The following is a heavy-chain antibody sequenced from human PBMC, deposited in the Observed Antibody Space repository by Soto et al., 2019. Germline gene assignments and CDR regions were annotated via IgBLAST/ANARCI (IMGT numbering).Heavy chain of an antibody. V-gene: IGHV3-30-3*01. CDR1: GFSFSIHA. D-gene: IGHD3-22*01. CDR3: ASGAAFYYDTSRY. J-gene: IGHJ4*02. Sequence: QVELVESGGGVVQSGGSLRLSCAAPGFSFSIHALHWLRQAPGEGLEWVAVMSPNGDNQYYADSVKGRFTISRDTSKSTLSLQMTSLRPEDTAVYYCASGAAFYYDTSRYWGQGTLVTVSS. CDR2: MSPNGDNQ.